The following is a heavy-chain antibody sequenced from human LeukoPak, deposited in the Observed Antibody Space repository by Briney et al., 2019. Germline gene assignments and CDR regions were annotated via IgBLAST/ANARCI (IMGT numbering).Heavy chain of an antibody. CDR2: INPNSGGT. J-gene: IGHJ4*02. Sequence: GASVKVSCKASGYTFTGYYMRWVRQAPGQGLEWMGWINPNSGGTNYAQVFQGRVTMTRDTSISTAYMELSRLRSDDTAIYYCAREHRDGYNFDYWGQGTLVTVSS. CDR1: GYTFTGYY. V-gene: IGHV1-2*02. D-gene: IGHD5-24*01. CDR3: AREHRDGYNFDY.